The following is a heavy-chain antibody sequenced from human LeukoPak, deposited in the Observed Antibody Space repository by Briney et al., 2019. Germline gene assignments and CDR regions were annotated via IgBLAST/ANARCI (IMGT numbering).Heavy chain of an antibody. V-gene: IGHV3-48*03. CDR2: ISSSGSTR. Sequence: PGGSLRLSCAASGFAFSVYEMYWVRQAPGKGLEGVSYISSSGSTRYYADSVKGRFTISRDNAKNSLYLQMNSLRAEDTAVYYCATLKVASSFDYWGQGTLVTVSS. CDR1: GFAFSVYE. D-gene: IGHD6-19*01. J-gene: IGHJ4*02. CDR3: ATLKVASSFDY.